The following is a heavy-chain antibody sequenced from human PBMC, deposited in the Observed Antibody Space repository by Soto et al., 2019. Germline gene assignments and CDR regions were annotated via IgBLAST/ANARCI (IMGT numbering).Heavy chain of an antibody. Sequence: GGSLRLSCAASGFTFSSYAMSWVRQAPGKGLEWVSAISGSGGSTYYADSVKGRFTISRDNSKNTLYMQMNSLRAEDTAVYYCAKERDYDILTGLTDYWGQGTLVTVSS. V-gene: IGHV3-23*01. CDR1: GFTFSSYA. CDR2: ISGSGGST. CDR3: AKERDYDILTGLTDY. D-gene: IGHD3-9*01. J-gene: IGHJ4*02.